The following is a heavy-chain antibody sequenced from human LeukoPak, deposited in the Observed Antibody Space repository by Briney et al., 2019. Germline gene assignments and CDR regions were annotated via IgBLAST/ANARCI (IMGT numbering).Heavy chain of an antibody. J-gene: IGHJ5*02. D-gene: IGHD2-2*01. V-gene: IGHV4-4*07. Sequence: SETLSLTCTVSGGSISSYYWSWIRQPAGKGLEWIGRIYTSGSTNYNPSLKSRVTMSVDTSKNQFSLKLSSVTAADTAVYYCARELGNCSSTNCYGFDPWGQGTLVTVSS. CDR2: IYTSGST. CDR1: GGSISSYY. CDR3: ARELGNCSSTNCYGFDP.